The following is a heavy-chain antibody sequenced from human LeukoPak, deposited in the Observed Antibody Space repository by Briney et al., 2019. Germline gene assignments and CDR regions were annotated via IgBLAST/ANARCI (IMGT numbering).Heavy chain of an antibody. Sequence: GGSLRLSCAASGFTFSSYWMSWVRQAPGKGLEWVANIKQDGSEKYYVDSVKGRFTISRDNAKNSLYLQMNSLRAEDTAVYYCARTLAAHTNWFDPWGQGTLVTVSS. CDR1: GFTFSSYW. J-gene: IGHJ5*02. CDR3: ARTLAAHTNWFDP. V-gene: IGHV3-7*01. D-gene: IGHD2-15*01. CDR2: IKQDGSEK.